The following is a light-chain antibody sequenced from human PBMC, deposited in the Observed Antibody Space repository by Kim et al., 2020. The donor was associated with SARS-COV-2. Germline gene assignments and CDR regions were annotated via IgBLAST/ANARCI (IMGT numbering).Light chain of an antibody. V-gene: IGKV3-20*01. CDR1: QTIMGDS. J-gene: IGKJ1*01. CDR3: QQSGSSPRT. CDR2: DAS. Sequence: SPGEKATLSCRASQTIMGDSLVWYRQRPGQAPSLLIYDASSRATGTPDRFSGSGSGTDFALTISRLEPEDFAVYYCQQSGSSPRTFGQGTKVDIK.